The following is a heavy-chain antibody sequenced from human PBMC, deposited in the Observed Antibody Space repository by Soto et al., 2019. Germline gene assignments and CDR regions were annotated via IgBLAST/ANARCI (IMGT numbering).Heavy chain of an antibody. D-gene: IGHD2-15*01. J-gene: IGHJ4*02. V-gene: IGHV3-7*01. CDR1: GFTFSSFW. Sequence: GGSLRLSCAASGFTFSSFWMSWVRQAPGKGLEWVANIKQEKKKKWYGESVRGRFTNSRDNARNSLYLQMNSLRAEDTAVYYCARVPGTARWWDFWGQGTLVTVSS. CDR3: ARVPGTARWWDF. CDR2: IKQEKKKK.